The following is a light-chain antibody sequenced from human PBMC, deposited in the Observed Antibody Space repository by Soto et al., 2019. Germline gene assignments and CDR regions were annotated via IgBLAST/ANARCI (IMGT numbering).Light chain of an antibody. J-gene: IGLJ2*01. V-gene: IGLV4-69*01. CDR3: QTWGPGIVV. CDR1: SGHSTYA. CDR2: VNNDGSH. Sequence: QLVLTQSPSASASLGASVKLTCTLSSGHSTYAIAWHQQQPETGPRYLMRVNNDGSHNRGDGIPDRFSGSSSGSERSLTSSNLQSEDEADYYCQTWGPGIVVFGGGTQLTVL.